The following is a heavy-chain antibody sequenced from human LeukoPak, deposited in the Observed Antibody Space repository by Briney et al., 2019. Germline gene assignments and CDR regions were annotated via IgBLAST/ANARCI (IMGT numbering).Heavy chain of an antibody. J-gene: IGHJ4*02. CDR2: IYSSGST. Sequence: SDTLSLTCIASAGSISRYKLMLIRQSGWPQLESFRRIYSSGSTNYNPSLKSRVTMSVDTSKNQFSLRLRSVTAADTAVYYCARQIASAGTAGFDFWGQGALVTVSS. D-gene: IGHD6-13*01. CDR1: AGSISRYK. CDR3: ARQIASAGTAGFDF. V-gene: IGHV4-4*07.